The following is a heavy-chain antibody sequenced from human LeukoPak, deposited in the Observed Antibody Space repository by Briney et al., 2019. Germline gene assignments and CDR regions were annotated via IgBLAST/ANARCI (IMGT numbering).Heavy chain of an antibody. J-gene: IGHJ4*02. V-gene: IGHV4-34*01. D-gene: IGHD3-3*01. CDR1: GGSFSGYY. CDR3: ASGYDLDFDY. CDR2: IYYSGST. Sequence: SETLSLTCAVYGGSFSGYYWSWIRQPPGKGLEWIGSIYYSGSTYYNPSLKSRVTISVDTSKNQFSLKLSSVTAADTAVYYCASGYDLDFDYWGQGTLVTVSS.